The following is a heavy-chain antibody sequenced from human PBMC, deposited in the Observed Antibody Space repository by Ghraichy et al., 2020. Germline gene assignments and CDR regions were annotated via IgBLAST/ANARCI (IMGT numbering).Heavy chain of an antibody. CDR2: IGSGSSPI. V-gene: IGHV3-48*01. Sequence: LSLTCAASGFTFSSYSMIWVRQAPGKGLEWLSYIGSGSSPIFYADSVKGRVTISRHNANNSLYLQMNSLRVEDTAVYYCARDRRFYDGSGYSNYFDFWGQGTLVTVSS. D-gene: IGHD3-22*01. CDR3: ARDRRFYDGSGYSNYFDF. J-gene: IGHJ4*02. CDR1: GFTFSSYS.